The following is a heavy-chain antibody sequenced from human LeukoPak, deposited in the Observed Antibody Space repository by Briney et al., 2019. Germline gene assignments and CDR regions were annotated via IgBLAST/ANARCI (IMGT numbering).Heavy chain of an antibody. V-gene: IGHV4-61*01. CDR2: IYYSGST. D-gene: IGHD3-16*01. J-gene: IGHJ3*02. CDR3: AGVRSWGFDI. Sequence: SETLSLTCSVSGDSVRSDSHYWSWIRQPPGKGLEWIGYIYYSGSTNYNPSLKSRVTISADTSKNQFSLKLSSVTAAGTAVYYCAGVRSWGFDIWGQGTMVTVSS. CDR1: GDSVRSDSHY.